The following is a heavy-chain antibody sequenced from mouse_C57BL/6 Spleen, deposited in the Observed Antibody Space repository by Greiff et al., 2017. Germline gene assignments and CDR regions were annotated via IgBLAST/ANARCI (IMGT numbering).Heavy chain of an antibody. Sequence: QVQLQQSGAELVRPGASVTLSCKASGYTFTDYEMHWVKQTPVHGLEWIGAIDPETGGTAYNQKFKGKAILTADKSSSTAYMELRSLTSEDSAVXYCTRGDYYGKRTGYFDGWGTGTTVTVSA. D-gene: IGHD2-1*01. CDR2: IDPETGGT. V-gene: IGHV1-15*01. CDR1: GYTFTDYE. CDR3: TRGDYYGKRTGYFDG. J-gene: IGHJ1*03.